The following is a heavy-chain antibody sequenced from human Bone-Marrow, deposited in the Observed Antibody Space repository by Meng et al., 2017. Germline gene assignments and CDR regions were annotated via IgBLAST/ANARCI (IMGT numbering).Heavy chain of an antibody. V-gene: IGHV1-18*04. D-gene: IGHD3-10*02. J-gene: IGHJ4*02. Sequence: ASVKVTCKASGYTFTGYYMHWVRQAPGQGLEWMGWISAYNGNTNYAQELQGRVTMTTDTSTSTAYMELGSLRSDDPAVYYCARGDYYVGFPPDYWGQGTLVTVSS. CDR3: ARGDYYVGFPPDY. CDR2: ISAYNGNT. CDR1: GYTFTGYY.